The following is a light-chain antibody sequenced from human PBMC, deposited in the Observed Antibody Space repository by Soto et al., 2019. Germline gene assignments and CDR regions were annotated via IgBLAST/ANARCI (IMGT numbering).Light chain of an antibody. Sequence: IHLTQSPSFLSASVGDRVTITYRASQGISNFLAWYQQKPGKVPELLIYTASTLRSGVPSRFSGSGSGTEFTLTISSLQPEDFATFYCQQLHTYPYTFGQGTRLDI. J-gene: IGKJ2*01. CDR1: QGISNF. CDR2: TAS. V-gene: IGKV1-9*01. CDR3: QQLHTYPYT.